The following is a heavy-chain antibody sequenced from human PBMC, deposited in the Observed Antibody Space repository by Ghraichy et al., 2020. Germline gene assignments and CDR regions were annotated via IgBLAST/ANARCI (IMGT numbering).Heavy chain of an antibody. D-gene: IGHD1-26*01. Sequence: LSLTCTVSGGSISSSSYYWGWIRQPPGKGLEWIGSIYYSGSTYYNPSLKSRVTISVDTSKNQFSLKLSSVTAADTAVYYCARLVGATSYYYYYMDVWGKGTTVTVSS. CDR2: IYYSGST. V-gene: IGHV4-39*01. CDR1: GGSISSSSYY. CDR3: ARLVGATSYYYYYMDV. J-gene: IGHJ6*03.